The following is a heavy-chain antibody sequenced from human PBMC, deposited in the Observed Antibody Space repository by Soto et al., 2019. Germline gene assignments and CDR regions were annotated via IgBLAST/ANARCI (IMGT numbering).Heavy chain of an antibody. CDR2: INHSGST. Sequence: SETLSLTCAVYGGSFSGYYWSWIRQPPGKGLEWIGEINHSGSTNYNPSLKSRVTISVDTSKNQFSLKLSSVTAADTAVYYCAREGIVVVPAAMTFDYWGQGTPVPVYS. D-gene: IGHD2-2*01. V-gene: IGHV4-34*01. CDR3: AREGIVVVPAAMTFDY. CDR1: GGSFSGYY. J-gene: IGHJ4*02.